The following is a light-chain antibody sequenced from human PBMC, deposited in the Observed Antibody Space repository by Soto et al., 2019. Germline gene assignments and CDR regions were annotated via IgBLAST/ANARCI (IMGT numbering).Light chain of an antibody. CDR2: GAS. CDR3: QQYGSSPRGIT. J-gene: IGKJ3*01. V-gene: IGKV3-20*01. CDR1: QSVSSSY. Sequence: EIVLTQSPGTLSLSPGERATLSCRASQSVSSSYLAWYQQKPGQAPRLLIYGASSRPTGIPDRFSGSGSGTDFTLTISRVETEDFAGYYCQQYGSSPRGITFGPGTKVDIK.